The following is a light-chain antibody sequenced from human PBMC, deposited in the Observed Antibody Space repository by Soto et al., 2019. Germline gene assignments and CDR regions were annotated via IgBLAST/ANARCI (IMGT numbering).Light chain of an antibody. Sequence: LTQPASVSGSPGQSITISCTGTRRDVGGYNYVSWYQQYPGKSPKLLIYEVTHRPSGVSNRFSGSKSGNTASLTISGLQAEDEADYYCSSYSISKTLPFVFGTGTKVTVL. CDR2: EVT. CDR3: SSYSISKTLPFV. CDR1: RRDVGGYNY. J-gene: IGLJ1*01. V-gene: IGLV2-14*01.